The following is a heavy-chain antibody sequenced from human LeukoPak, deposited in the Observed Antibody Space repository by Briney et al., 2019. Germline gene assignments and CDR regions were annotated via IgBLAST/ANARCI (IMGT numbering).Heavy chain of an antibody. Sequence: ASVKVSCKASGYTLTSYDINWVRQATGQGLEWMGWMNPNSGNTGYAQKFQGRVTMTRNTSISTAYMELSSLRSEDTAVYYCARGLTAAGVDWFDPWGQGTLVTVSS. CDR1: GYTLTSYD. J-gene: IGHJ5*02. D-gene: IGHD6-13*01. CDR3: ARGLTAAGVDWFDP. V-gene: IGHV1-8*01. CDR2: MNPNSGNT.